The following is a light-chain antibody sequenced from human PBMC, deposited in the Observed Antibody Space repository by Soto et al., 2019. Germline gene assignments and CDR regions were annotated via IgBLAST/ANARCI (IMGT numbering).Light chain of an antibody. Sequence: QSVLTQPPSVSGAPGQRVTISFTGSSSYIGAGYGVHWYQQLPGTAPKLLIYGNSNRPSGVPDRFSGSKSGTSASLAITGHQAEDEADYYCQSYESSPSALYVFGTGTKVTVL. V-gene: IGLV1-40*01. CDR1: SSYIGAGYG. J-gene: IGLJ1*01. CDR3: QSYESSPSALYV. CDR2: GNS.